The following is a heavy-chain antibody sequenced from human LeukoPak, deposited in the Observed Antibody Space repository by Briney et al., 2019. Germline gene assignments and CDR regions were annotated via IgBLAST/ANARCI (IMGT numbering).Heavy chain of an antibody. V-gene: IGHV3-66*01. CDR2: IYSGGST. D-gene: IGHD1-26*01. J-gene: IGHJ3*02. Sequence: GGSLRLSCAASGFTVSSNYMSWVRQAPGKGLEWGSVIYSGGSTYYADSVKGRFTISRDNSQHTLYLQKNRLRAEDTAVYYCAREPWELRRGDAFDIWGQGTMVTVSS. CDR3: AREPWELRRGDAFDI. CDR1: GFTVSSNY.